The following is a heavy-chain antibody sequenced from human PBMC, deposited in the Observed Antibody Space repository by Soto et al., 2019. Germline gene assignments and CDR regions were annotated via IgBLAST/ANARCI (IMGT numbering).Heavy chain of an antibody. V-gene: IGHV3-21*01. CDR1: GFTFSSYS. CDR2: ISSSSSYM. Sequence: GGSLRLSCAASGFTFSSYSMNWVRQAPGKGLEWVSSISSSSSYMYYADSVKGRFTISRDNAKNSLYLQMNSLRAEDTAVYYCALAAAGPNYYYYGMDVWGQGTTVTVSS. CDR3: ALAAAGPNYYYYGMDV. D-gene: IGHD6-13*01. J-gene: IGHJ6*02.